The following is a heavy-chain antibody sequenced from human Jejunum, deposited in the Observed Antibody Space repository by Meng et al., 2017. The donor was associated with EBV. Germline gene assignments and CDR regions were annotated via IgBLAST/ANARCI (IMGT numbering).Heavy chain of an antibody. Sequence: QVQVVASGGGVVQSVRSLRLSCAASGFIFSSYGMHWVRQAPGKGLEWVAGIWHDGSYKFYIDSVKGRFTISRDNSKNTLDLQMSSLRVEDTAVYYCTRGLHYDSSAYEVGYWGQGTLVTVSS. D-gene: IGHD3-22*01. J-gene: IGHJ4*02. CDR3: TRGLHYDSSAYEVGY. CDR2: IWHDGSYK. V-gene: IGHV3-33*01. CDR1: GFIFSSYG.